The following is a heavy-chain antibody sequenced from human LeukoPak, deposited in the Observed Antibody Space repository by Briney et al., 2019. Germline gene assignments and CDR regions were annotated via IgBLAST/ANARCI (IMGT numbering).Heavy chain of an antibody. CDR1: SGSFSGYY. J-gene: IGHJ4*02. D-gene: IGHD3-3*01. CDR3: ARGPPYYDFWSGYYSYFDY. CDR2: INHSGST. V-gene: IGHV4-34*01. Sequence: SETLSLTCAVYSGSFSGYYWSWIRQPPGKGLEWIGEINHSGSTNYNPSLKSRVTISVDTSKNQFSLKLSSVTAADTAVYYCARGPPYYDFWSGYYSYFDYWGQGTLVTVSS.